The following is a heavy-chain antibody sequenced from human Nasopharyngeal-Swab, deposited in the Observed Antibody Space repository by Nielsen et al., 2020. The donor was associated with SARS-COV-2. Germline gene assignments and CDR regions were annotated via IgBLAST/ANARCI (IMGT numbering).Heavy chain of an antibody. J-gene: IGHJ3*02. V-gene: IGHV3-30-3*01. D-gene: IGHD3-22*01. CDR3: ARDGDDYYDTYDAFDI. CDR2: ISYDGSNK. Sequence: GGSLRLSCAASGFTFSGYAMHWVRQAPGKGLEWVAVISYDGSNKYYADSVKGRFTISRDNSKNTLYLQMNSLRAEDTAVYYCARDGDDYYDTYDAFDIWGQGTMVTVSS. CDR1: GFTFSGYA.